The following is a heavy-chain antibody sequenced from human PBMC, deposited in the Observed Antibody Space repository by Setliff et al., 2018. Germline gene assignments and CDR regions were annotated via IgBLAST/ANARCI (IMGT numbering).Heavy chain of an antibody. D-gene: IGHD3-22*01. CDR2: IKSKGEGETT. Sequence: PGGSLRLSCAASGITFKNAWMTWVRQAPGKGLEWVGRIKSKGEGETTNYAVPVKGRFIISRDDSRNTIYLQTNSLKIEDTGFYYCTTGPRDSRAYMNWFDPWGPGTLVTVSS. CDR1: GITFKNAW. V-gene: IGHV3-15*01. J-gene: IGHJ5*02. CDR3: TTGPRDSRAYMNWFDP.